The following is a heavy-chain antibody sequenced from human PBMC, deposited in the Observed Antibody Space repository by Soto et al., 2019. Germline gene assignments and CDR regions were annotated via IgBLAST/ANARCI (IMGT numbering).Heavy chain of an antibody. CDR2: IYYSGST. J-gene: IGHJ6*02. Sequence: KTSETLSLTCTVSGGSISSGDYYWRWIRQPPGKGLEWIGYIYYSGSTYYNPSLKSRVTISVDTSKNQFSLKLSSVTAADTAVYYCARDRGPYGKDVWGQGXTVTVYS. V-gene: IGHV4-30-4*01. CDR1: GGSISSGDYY. D-gene: IGHD3-10*01. CDR3: ARDRGPYGKDV.